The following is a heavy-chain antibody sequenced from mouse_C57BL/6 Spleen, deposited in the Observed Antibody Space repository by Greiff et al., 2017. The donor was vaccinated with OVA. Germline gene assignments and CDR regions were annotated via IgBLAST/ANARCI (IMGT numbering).Heavy chain of an antibody. D-gene: IGHD2-4*01. V-gene: IGHV14-2*01. CDR1: GFNIKDYY. J-gene: IGHJ1*03. CDR2: IDPEDGET. Sequence: EVQLVESGAELVKPGASVKLSCTASGFNIKDYYMRWVKQRTEKGLEWIGRIDPEDGETKYAQKFQGKATITADPSSNTAYLQLSSLTSEDTAVYYCAQRDDYAYFDVWGTGTTVTVSS. CDR3: AQRDDYAYFDV.